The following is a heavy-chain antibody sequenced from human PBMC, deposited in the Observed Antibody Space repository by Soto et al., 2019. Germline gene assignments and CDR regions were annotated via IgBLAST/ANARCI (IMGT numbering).Heavy chain of an antibody. Sequence: QVQLQESGPGLVKPSETLSLTCTVSGGSISSYYWSWIRQPPGKGLEWIGYIYYSGSTNYNPSLKSRVTILVDTSKNQFSRKLSSVTAADTAVYYCARRYGYSFDYWGQGTLVTVSS. CDR1: GGSISSYY. D-gene: IGHD1-1*01. J-gene: IGHJ4*02. CDR2: IYYSGST. V-gene: IGHV4-59*08. CDR3: ARRYGYSFDY.